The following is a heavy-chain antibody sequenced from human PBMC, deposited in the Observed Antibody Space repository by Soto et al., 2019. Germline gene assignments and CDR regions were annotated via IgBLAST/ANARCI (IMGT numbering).Heavy chain of an antibody. D-gene: IGHD5-18*01. Sequence: QVQLQESGPGLVKPSQTLSLTCTVSGGSISSGGYYWNWIRQHPGKGLEWIGYIYYSGSTYYNPSLTSRVNISVDTSKTQFSLKLSSVTAADTAVYYCARDGGYSYGSYYFDYWGQGTLVTVSS. CDR3: ARDGGYSYGSYYFDY. V-gene: IGHV4-31*03. J-gene: IGHJ4*02. CDR1: GGSISSGGYY. CDR2: IYYSGST.